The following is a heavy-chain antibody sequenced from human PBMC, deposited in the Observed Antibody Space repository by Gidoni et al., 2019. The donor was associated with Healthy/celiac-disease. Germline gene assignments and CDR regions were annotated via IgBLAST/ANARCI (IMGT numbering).Heavy chain of an antibody. Sequence: EVQLLESGGGLVQPGGSLRLSCAASGFTFSSYAMSWVRQAPGKGLEWVSAISGSGGSTYYADSVKGRFTISRDNSKNTLYLQMNSLRAEDTAVYYCAKPHYSSSWYVPYYFDYWGQGTLVTVSS. V-gene: IGHV3-23*01. CDR1: GFTFSSYA. CDR3: AKPHYSSSWYVPYYFDY. D-gene: IGHD6-13*01. J-gene: IGHJ4*02. CDR2: ISGSGGST.